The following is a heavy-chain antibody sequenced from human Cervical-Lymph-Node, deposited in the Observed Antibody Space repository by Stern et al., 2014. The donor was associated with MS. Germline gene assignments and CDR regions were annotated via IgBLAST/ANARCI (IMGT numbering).Heavy chain of an antibody. CDR2: IYYSGRT. J-gene: IGHJ3*02. V-gene: IGHV4-31*03. D-gene: IGHD3-10*01. Sequence: QVQLQESGPGLVKPSQTLSLTCTVSGGSISSCGYYWRWIRQHPGKGLEWIGYIYYSGRTYYNPSLKSRVTISVDTSKNQFSLKLSSVTAADTAVYYCARERFTDAFDIWGQGTMVTVSS. CDR3: ARERFTDAFDI. CDR1: GGSISSCGYY.